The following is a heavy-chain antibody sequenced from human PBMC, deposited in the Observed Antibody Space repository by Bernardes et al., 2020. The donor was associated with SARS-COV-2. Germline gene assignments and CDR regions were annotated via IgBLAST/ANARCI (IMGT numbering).Heavy chain of an antibody. V-gene: IGHV4-59*12. D-gene: IGHD3-22*01. CDR2: FHYSGST. Sequence: SETLSLTCTVSGDSINNYYWTWIRQPPGKGLEWIVTFHYSGSTNYNPSLRSRVTLSVDMSKTQSSLQLTSVTAADTAVYYCARGGYYYDNSGYYDWYFDLWGRGTLVTVSS. CDR3: ARGGYYYDNSGYYDWYFDL. J-gene: IGHJ2*01. CDR1: GDSINNYY.